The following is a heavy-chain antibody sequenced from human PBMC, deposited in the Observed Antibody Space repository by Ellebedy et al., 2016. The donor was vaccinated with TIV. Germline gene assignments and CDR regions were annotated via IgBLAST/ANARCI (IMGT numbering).Heavy chain of an antibody. D-gene: IGHD4-11*01. CDR2: VYPEYSES. CDR1: GNNFNTWW. V-gene: IGHV5-51*01. CDR3: ARSQSDYSYRGRAAFDI. Sequence: GESLKISCKGSGNNFNTWWIGWVRQMPGKGLEWMGLVYPEYSESRYSPSFQGQVTISADKSLNTAYLEWSTLEAPDPAMYYCARSQSDYSYRGRAAFDIWGQGTMVTVSS. J-gene: IGHJ3*02.